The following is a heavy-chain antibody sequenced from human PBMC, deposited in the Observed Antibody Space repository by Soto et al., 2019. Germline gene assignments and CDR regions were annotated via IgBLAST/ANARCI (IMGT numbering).Heavy chain of an antibody. CDR3: ARGRTVRNYADESSDYFYSFDY. CDR2: VYYTGST. CDR1: GDSISTFY. V-gene: IGHV4-59*01. D-gene: IGHD3-22*01. Sequence: SETLSLTCTVSGDSISTFYWGWMRQSPGKELEWIGYVYYTGSTNYNPSLKSRVTISVDRSKNQFSLKLTSANAADTAVYYCARGRTVRNYADESSDYFYSFDYWGQGTQVTVSS. J-gene: IGHJ4*02.